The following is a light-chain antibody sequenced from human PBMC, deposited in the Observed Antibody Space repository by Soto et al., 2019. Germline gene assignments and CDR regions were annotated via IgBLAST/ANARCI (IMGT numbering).Light chain of an antibody. J-gene: IGLJ2*01. Sequence: QSVLTQPPSASGTPGQRVTISCSGSSSNIGRNTVNWYQHLPGTAPQLLIYNNYQRPSGVPDRFSGSKSGTSASLAISGLQSEDEADYYCATWDDSLHAVVFGGGTKVTVL. CDR1: SSNIGRNT. CDR3: ATWDDSLHAVV. CDR2: NNY. V-gene: IGLV1-44*01.